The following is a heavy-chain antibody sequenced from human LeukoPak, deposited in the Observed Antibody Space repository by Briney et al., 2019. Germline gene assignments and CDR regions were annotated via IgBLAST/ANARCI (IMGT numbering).Heavy chain of an antibody. CDR3: ARGPPRSGSYYGSADY. Sequence: GGSLRLSCAASGFSFSSYEMNWVRQAPGKGLEWVSNISTRSSYTNYADSVKGRFTISRDNAKNSLYLQMNSLRAEDTAVYYCARGPPRSGSYYGSADYWGQGTLVTVSS. CDR2: ISTRSSYT. D-gene: IGHD1-26*01. V-gene: IGHV3-21*05. CDR1: GFSFSSYE. J-gene: IGHJ4*02.